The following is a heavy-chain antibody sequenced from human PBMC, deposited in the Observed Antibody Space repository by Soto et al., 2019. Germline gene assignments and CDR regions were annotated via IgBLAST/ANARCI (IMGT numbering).Heavy chain of an antibody. CDR2: ISAYNGNT. Sequence: ASVKVSCKASGYTFTSCGISWMRQAPRQGLEWMGWISAYNGNTNYAQKLQGRVTMTTDTSTSTADMELRSLRSDDTAVYYCASDLTPRFGEFDYWGQGTLVTVSS. J-gene: IGHJ4*02. D-gene: IGHD3-10*01. CDR1: GYTFTSCG. V-gene: IGHV1-18*01. CDR3: ASDLTPRFGEFDY.